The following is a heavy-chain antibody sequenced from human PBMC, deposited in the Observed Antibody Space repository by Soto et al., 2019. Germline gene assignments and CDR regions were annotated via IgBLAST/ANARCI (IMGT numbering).Heavy chain of an antibody. D-gene: IGHD3-22*01. J-gene: IGHJ5*02. Sequence: SETLSLTCAFYGGSFSGYYWSWIRQPPGKGLEWIGEINHSGSTNYNPSLKSRVTISVDTSKNQFSLKLSSVTAADTAVYYCARESYYYDSSGYSHVGNNWYDPWGQGTLVTVSS. V-gene: IGHV4-34*01. CDR1: GGSFSGYY. CDR2: INHSGST. CDR3: ARESYYYDSSGYSHVGNNWYDP.